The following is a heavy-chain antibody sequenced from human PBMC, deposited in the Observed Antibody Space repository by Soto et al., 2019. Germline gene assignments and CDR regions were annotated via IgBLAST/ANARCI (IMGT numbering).Heavy chain of an antibody. CDR3: AAVPLGYYDSSGYYPDAFDI. V-gene: IGHV1-58*01. CDR2: IVVGSGNT. D-gene: IGHD3-22*01. Sequence: VKVSCKASGFTFTSSAVQWVRQARGQRLEWIGWIVVGSGNTNYAQKFQERVTITRDMSTSTAYMELSSLRSEDTAVYYCAAVPLGYYDSSGYYPDAFDIWGQGTMVTVSS. CDR1: GFTFTSSA. J-gene: IGHJ3*02.